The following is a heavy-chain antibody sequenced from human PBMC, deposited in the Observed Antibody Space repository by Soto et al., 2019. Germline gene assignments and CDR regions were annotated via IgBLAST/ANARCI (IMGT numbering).Heavy chain of an antibody. V-gene: IGHV3-30*18. J-gene: IGHJ4*02. CDR1: GFTFSTYG. CDR3: AKDINFARDGHHYGGDY. Sequence: QVQLVESGGGVVQPGRSLRLSCAASGFTFSTYGIHWVRQAPGEGLEWVAIISYDGSNKYYADSVKGRFTVSRDNSKNTLYLQMNSLRPDDTAIYYCAKDINFARDGHHYGGDYWGQGTLVTVSS. CDR2: ISYDGSNK. D-gene: IGHD3-16*01.